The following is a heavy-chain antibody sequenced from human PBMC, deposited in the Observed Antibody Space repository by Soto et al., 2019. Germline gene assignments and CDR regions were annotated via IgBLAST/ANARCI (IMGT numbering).Heavy chain of an antibody. J-gene: IGHJ6*02. CDR1: GGSISSSNW. CDR3: ARDLPYYGSGSYYGLDV. Sequence: QVQLQESGPGLVKPSGTLSLTCAVSGGSISSSNWWSWVRQPPGKGLEWIGEIYHSGSTNYNPSLKSRVTISVDKSKNQFSLKLSSVTAADTAVYHCARDLPYYGSGSYYGLDVWGQGTTVTVSS. D-gene: IGHD3-10*01. V-gene: IGHV4-4*02. CDR2: IYHSGST.